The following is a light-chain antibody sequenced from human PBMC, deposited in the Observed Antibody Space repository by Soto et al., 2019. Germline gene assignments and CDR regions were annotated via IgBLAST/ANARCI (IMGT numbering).Light chain of an antibody. CDR1: QSVSSY. V-gene: IGKV3-11*01. CDR2: DAS. J-gene: IGKJ2*01. Sequence: EIVLTQSPATLSLSPGERATLSYRASQSVSSYLAWYQQKPGQAPRLLIYDASNRATDIPARFSGSGSGTDFTLTISSPEPEDFELYYCQQRSNWPPVTLGQGTKLEIK. CDR3: QQRSNWPPVT.